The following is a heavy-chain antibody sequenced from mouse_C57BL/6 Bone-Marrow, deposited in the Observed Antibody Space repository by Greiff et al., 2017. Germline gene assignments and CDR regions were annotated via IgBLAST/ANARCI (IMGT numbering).Heavy chain of an antibody. CDR3: AIGRSLYYDYEFAY. V-gene: IGHV1-26*01. CDR1: GYTFTDYY. D-gene: IGHD2-4*01. Sequence: EVQLQQSGPELVKPGASVKISCKASGYTFTDYYMNWVKQSHGKSLEWIGDINPNNGGTSYNQKFKGKATLTVDKSSSTAYMELRSLTSEDSAVYYCAIGRSLYYDYEFAYWGQGTLVTVSA. J-gene: IGHJ3*01. CDR2: INPNNGGT.